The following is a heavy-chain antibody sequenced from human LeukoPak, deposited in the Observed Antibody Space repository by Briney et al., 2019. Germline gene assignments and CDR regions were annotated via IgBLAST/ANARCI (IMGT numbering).Heavy chain of an antibody. CDR2: IYPGNSDT. CDR3: ARRKAVARICYFDS. D-gene: IGHD6-19*01. CDR1: GDSFTCYW. J-gene: IGHJ4*02. V-gene: IGHV5-51*01. Sequence: GESLKISCEGSGDSFTCYWITWVRQMPGKGLEWMGIIYPGNSDTRHSPSFQGQLTISADKSINTASLQGSSLKASDTAMYYCARRKAVARICYFDSWGQGTLVTVSS.